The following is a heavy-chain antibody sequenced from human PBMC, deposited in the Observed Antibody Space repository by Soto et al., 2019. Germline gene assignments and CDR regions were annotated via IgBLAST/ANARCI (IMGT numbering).Heavy chain of an antibody. Sequence: PSETLSLTCTVSGGSISSGGYYWSWIRQHPGKGLEWIGYIYYSGSTYYNPSLKSRVTISVDTSKNQFSLKLSSVTAADTAVYYCAGEAGTGRNWFDPWGQGTLVTVSS. CDR1: GGSISSGGYY. V-gene: IGHV4-31*03. CDR3: AGEAGTGRNWFDP. CDR2: IYYSGST. D-gene: IGHD1-1*01. J-gene: IGHJ5*02.